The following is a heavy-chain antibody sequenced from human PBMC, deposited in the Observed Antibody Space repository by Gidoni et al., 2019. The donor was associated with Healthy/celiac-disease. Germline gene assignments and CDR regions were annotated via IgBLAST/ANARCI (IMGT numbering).Heavy chain of an antibody. Sequence: QVQLQESGPGLVKPSQTLSLTCTVPGRPLSSGGYYWSWIRQHPGKGLEWIGYIYYSGSTYYNPSLKSRVTISVDTSKNQFSLKLSSVTAADTAVYYCARAVHLVYYYGMDVWGQGTTVTVSS. V-gene: IGHV4-31*03. CDR1: GRPLSSGGYY. CDR2: IYYSGST. J-gene: IGHJ6*02. CDR3: ARAVHLVYYYGMDV.